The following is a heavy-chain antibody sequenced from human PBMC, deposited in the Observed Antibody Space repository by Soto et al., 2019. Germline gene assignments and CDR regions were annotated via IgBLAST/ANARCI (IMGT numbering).Heavy chain of an antibody. CDR1: GFSFSSHG. CDR2: ISYDGSKE. CDR3: AKARSVGYCSGGIFERSGLDG. D-gene: IGHD2-15*01. Sequence: GGSMRLSCAASGFSFSSHGMHWVRQAPGKGLEWVAAISYDGSKEYYADSVKGQFTISRDNSRNTQYLQINSLRAEDTAVYYCAKARSVGYCSGGIFERSGLDGWGQGTTVTVSS. V-gene: IGHV3-30*18. J-gene: IGHJ6*02.